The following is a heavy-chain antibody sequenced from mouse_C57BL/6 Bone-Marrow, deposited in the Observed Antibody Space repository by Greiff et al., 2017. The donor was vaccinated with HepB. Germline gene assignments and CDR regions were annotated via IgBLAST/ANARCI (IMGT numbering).Heavy chain of an antibody. Sequence: VKLQESGAELVRPGASVTLSCKASGYTFTDYEMHWVKQTPVHGLEWIGAIDPETGGTAYNQKFKGKAILTADKSSSTAYMELRSLTSEDSAVYYCTRDGSSLWYFDYWGQGTTLTVSS. CDR2: IDPETGGT. J-gene: IGHJ2*01. D-gene: IGHD1-1*01. CDR3: TRDGSSLWYFDY. V-gene: IGHV1-15*01. CDR1: GYTFTDYE.